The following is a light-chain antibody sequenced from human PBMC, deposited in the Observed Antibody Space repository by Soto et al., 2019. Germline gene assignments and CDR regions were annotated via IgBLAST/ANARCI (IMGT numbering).Light chain of an antibody. Sequence: EIVLTQSPGTLSLSPGERATLSCRASQSVSSSYLAWYQQKPGQAPRLLIYGVSTRATGIPDRFSGSGSGPDFPLTISRLEPEDFAVYYCQQYGSSPETFGQGTKVEIK. CDR2: GVS. CDR3: QQYGSSPET. CDR1: QSVSSSY. V-gene: IGKV3-20*01. J-gene: IGKJ1*01.